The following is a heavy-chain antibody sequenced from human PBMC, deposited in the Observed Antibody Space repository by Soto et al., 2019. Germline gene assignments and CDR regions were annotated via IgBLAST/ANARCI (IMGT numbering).Heavy chain of an antibody. J-gene: IGHJ5*02. CDR2: IIPIFGTA. CDR3: AHLNRFGELSFGWFDP. CDR1: GGTFSSYA. V-gene: IGHV1-69*13. D-gene: IGHD3-16*01. Sequence: SVKVSCKXSGGTFSSYAISWARQAPGQGLEWMGGIIPIFGTANYAQKFQGRVTITADESTSTAYMELSSLRSEDTAVYYCAHLNRFGELSFGWFDPWGQGILVTVSS.